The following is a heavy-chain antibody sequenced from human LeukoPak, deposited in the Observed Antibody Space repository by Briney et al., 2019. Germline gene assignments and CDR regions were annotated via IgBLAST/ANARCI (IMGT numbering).Heavy chain of an antibody. CDR2: IYYSGST. CDR3: VRRYYYDSSRFDP. V-gene: IGHV4-59*12. CDR1: GGSISSYY. D-gene: IGHD3-22*01. Sequence: SETLSLTCTVSGGSISSYYWSWIRQPPGKGLEWIGYIYYSGSTNYNPSLKSRVTISVDTSKNQFSLKLSSVTAADTAVYYCVRRYYYDSSRFDPWGQGTLVTVSS. J-gene: IGHJ5*02.